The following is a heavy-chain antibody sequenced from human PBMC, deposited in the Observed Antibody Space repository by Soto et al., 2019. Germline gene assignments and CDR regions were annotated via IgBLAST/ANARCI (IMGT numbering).Heavy chain of an antibody. D-gene: IGHD3-3*01. V-gene: IGHV3-30-3*01. Sequence: QVQLVESGGGVVQPGRSLRLSCAASGFTFSSYAMHWVRQAPGKGLEWVAVISYDGSNKYYADSVKGRFTISRDNSKNTLYLQMHSLRAEDTAVYYCARDLKYDFWSGYPNYYYYGMDVWGQGTTVTVSS. CDR1: GFTFSSYA. CDR3: ARDLKYDFWSGYPNYYYYGMDV. CDR2: ISYDGSNK. J-gene: IGHJ6*02.